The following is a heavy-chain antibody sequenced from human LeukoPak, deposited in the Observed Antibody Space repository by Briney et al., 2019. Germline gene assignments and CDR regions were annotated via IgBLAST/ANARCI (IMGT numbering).Heavy chain of an antibody. CDR3: ARDLAMYYYDSSGCLDY. CDR2: IYSGGST. V-gene: IGHV3-66*01. D-gene: IGHD3-22*01. Sequence: GGSLRLSCAASGLTISNNFMGWVRQAPGKGLEWVSLIYSGGSTYSADSVKGRFTISRDNSKNTLHLQMNSLRVEDTAVYYCARDLAMYYYDSSGCLDYWGQGTLATVSS. CDR1: GLTISNNF. J-gene: IGHJ4*02.